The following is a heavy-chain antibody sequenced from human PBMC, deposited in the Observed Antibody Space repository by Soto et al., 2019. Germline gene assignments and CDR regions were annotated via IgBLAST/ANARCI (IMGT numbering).Heavy chain of an antibody. CDR3: ARDSKWLIINGNWFDS. CDR1: GYSFINYG. Sequence: QVQLVQSGAEVKKPGASVKVSCKFSGYSFINYGMTWVRQAPGQGFEWMGWISGSNGATNYAQRFQGRVTLTTDTSTNTAYMELRSLRVDDTAIYYCARDSKWLIINGNWFDSWGQGTLVTVSS. J-gene: IGHJ5*01. V-gene: IGHV1-18*04. CDR2: ISGSNGAT. D-gene: IGHD5-12*01.